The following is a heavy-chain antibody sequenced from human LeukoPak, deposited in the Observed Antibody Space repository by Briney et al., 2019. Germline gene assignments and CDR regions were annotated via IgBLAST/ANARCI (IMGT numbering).Heavy chain of an antibody. CDR2: IYVSGST. V-gene: IGHV4-59*10. J-gene: IGHJ4*02. CDR3: ARTNDFWTGYYEK. CDR1: GGSFSGYY. Sequence: SETLSLTCAVYGGSFSGYYWSWIRQPAGKGLEWIGRIYVSGSTDYNPSLKSRVTILKDMSKNQFSLNLSSVTAADTAVYYCARTNDFWTGYYEKWGQGILVTVSS. D-gene: IGHD3/OR15-3a*01.